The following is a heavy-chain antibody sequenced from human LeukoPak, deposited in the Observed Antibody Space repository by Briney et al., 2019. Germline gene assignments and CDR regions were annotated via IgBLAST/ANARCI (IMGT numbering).Heavy chain of an antibody. V-gene: IGHV3-30*18. CDR3: AKESLRSPNSFDY. D-gene: IGHD2-21*02. J-gene: IGHJ4*02. CDR2: ASADGRTQ. CDR1: GFTFRTYS. Sequence: PGGSLRLSCAASGFTFRTYSIHWVRQAPGKGLEWVTVASADGRTQLYSDSVKGRFTISRDNSQNTAYLQMNSLRAEDTAVYYCAKESLRSPNSFDYWGLGTLVTVSS.